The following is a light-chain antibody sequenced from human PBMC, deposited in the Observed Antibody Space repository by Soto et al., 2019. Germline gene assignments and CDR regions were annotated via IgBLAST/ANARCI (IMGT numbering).Light chain of an antibody. CDR3: QQRSNWPRLT. V-gene: IGKV3-11*01. Sequence: EIVLTQSPATLSLSPGERATLSCRASQSVSSYLAWYQQKPCQAPRLLIYDASNRATGIPARFSGSGSGTDFTLTISSLEPEDFAVYYCQQRSNWPRLTFGQGTRLQI. J-gene: IGKJ5*01. CDR2: DAS. CDR1: QSVSSY.